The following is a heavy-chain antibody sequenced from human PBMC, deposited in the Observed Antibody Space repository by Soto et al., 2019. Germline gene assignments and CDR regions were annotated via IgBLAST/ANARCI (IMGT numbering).Heavy chain of an antibody. D-gene: IGHD3-10*01. CDR1: GFTFSSYA. V-gene: IGHV3-30-3*01. J-gene: IGHJ6*02. CDR2: ISYDGSNK. Sequence: GGSLRLSCAASGFTFSSYAMHWVRQAPGKGLEWVAVISYDGSNKYYADSGKGRFTISRDNSKNTLYLQMNSLRAEDTAVYYCARDLRFGELLLGYGMDVWGQGTTVTVSS. CDR3: ARDLRFGELLLGYGMDV.